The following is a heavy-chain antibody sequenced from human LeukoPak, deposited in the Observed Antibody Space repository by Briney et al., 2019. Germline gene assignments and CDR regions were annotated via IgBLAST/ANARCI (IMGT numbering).Heavy chain of an antibody. CDR1: GGSISSSSYY. Sequence: SETLSLTCTVSGGSISSSSYYWGWIRQPPGKGLEWIGSIYYSGSTYYNPSLKSRVTISVDTSKNQFSLKLNSVTAADTAVYYCARRIIGTSGYYYYYMDVWGKGTTVTVSS. J-gene: IGHJ6*03. CDR2: IYYSGST. V-gene: IGHV4-39*01. CDR3: ARRIIGTSGYYYYYMDV. D-gene: IGHD3-10*01.